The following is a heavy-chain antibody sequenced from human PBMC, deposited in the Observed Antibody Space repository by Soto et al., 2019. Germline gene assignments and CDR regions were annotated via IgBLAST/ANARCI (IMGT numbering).Heavy chain of an antibody. Sequence: QVQLQESGPGLVKPSETLSLTCTVSGGSISSYYWSWIRQPPGKGLEWIGYIYYSGSTNYNPSLKSRVTISVDTSKNQFSLKLSSVTAADTAVYYCARVFDDIVTGHPYYGMDVWGQGTTVTVSS. CDR1: GGSISSYY. J-gene: IGHJ6*02. D-gene: IGHD3-9*01. CDR2: IYYSGST. V-gene: IGHV4-59*01. CDR3: ARVFDDIVTGHPYYGMDV.